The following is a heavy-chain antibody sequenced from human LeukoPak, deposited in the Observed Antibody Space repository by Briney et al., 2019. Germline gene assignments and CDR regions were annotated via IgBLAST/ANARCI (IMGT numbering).Heavy chain of an antibody. CDR1: GGSISSSSYY. Sequence: PSETLSLTCTVSGGSISSSSYYWGWIRQPPGKGLEWIGRIYTSGSTNYNPSLKSRVTMSVDTSKNQFSLKLSSVTAADTAVYYCARVGGYNQDYWGQGTLVTVSS. CDR2: IYTSGST. V-gene: IGHV4-61*05. J-gene: IGHJ4*02. CDR3: ARVGGYNQDY. D-gene: IGHD5-24*01.